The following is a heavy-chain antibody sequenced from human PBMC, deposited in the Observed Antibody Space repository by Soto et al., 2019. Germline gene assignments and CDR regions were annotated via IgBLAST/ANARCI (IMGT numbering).Heavy chain of an antibody. CDR2: IYPGDSDT. D-gene: IGHD2-21*01. CDR3: ARRGDTRRYYGMDV. V-gene: IGHV5-51*01. Sequence: PGESLKISCKGLGYNFPDYWIAWVRQMPWKGLEYMGIIYPGDSDTRYSPSFQGQVTISADKSISTAYLQWSSLKASDTAMYYCARRGDTRRYYGMDVWGQGATLTVSS. CDR1: GYNFPDYW. J-gene: IGHJ6*02.